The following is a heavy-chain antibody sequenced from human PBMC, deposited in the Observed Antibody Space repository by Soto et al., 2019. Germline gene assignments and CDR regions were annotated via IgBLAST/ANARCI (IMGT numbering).Heavy chain of an antibody. CDR3: AKGPAYYYDSSGYYYRPFDY. CDR2: ISGSGGST. Sequence: PGGSLRLSCAASGFTFSSYAMSWVHQAPGKGLEWVSAISGSGGSTYYADSVKGRFTISRDNSKNTLYLQMNSLRAEDTAVYYCAKGPAYYYDSSGYYYRPFDYWGQGTLVTVSS. J-gene: IGHJ4*02. CDR1: GFTFSSYA. D-gene: IGHD3-22*01. V-gene: IGHV3-23*01.